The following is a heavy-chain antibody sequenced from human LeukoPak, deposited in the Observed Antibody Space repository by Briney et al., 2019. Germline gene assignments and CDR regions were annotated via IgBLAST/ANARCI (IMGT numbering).Heavy chain of an antibody. D-gene: IGHD3-16*02. Sequence: ASVRVSCKASGYTFTSYAMHWVRQAPGQRREWMGWINAGNVNTKYSQKCQGRVTITRDTSASTGYMELSSLRFEDTAVYYCARDLGYTSTAARSLDYWGQGTLVTVSS. CDR1: GYTFTSYA. CDR3: ARDLGYTSTAARSLDY. J-gene: IGHJ4*02. V-gene: IGHV1-3*01. CDR2: INAGNVNT.